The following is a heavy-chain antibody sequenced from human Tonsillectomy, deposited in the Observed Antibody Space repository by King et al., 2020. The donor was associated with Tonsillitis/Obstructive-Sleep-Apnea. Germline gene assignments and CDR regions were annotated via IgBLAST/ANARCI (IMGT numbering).Heavy chain of an antibody. CDR1: GFTFSSYD. Sequence: VQLVESGGGLVQPGGSLRLSCAASGFTFSSYDMHWVRQATGKGLEWVSAIGTAGDTYYPGSVKGRFTISRENAKNSLYLQMNSLRAGDTAVYYFARGVRGTDAFVIWGQGTMVTGS. CDR2: IGTAGDT. J-gene: IGHJ3*02. D-gene: IGHD3-16*01. V-gene: IGHV3-13*01. CDR3: ARGVRGTDAFVI.